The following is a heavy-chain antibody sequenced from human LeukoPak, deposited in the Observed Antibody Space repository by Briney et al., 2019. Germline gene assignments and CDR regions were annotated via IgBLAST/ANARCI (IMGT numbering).Heavy chain of an antibody. D-gene: IGHD2-2*01. CDR3: ARGESGIVVVPAAPLDY. CDR2: ISYDGSNK. CDR1: GFTFSSYA. V-gene: IGHV3-30*04. Sequence: GGSLRLSCAASGFTFSSYAMHWVRQAPGKGLEWVAVISYDGSNKYYADSVKGRFTISRDNSKNTLYLQMNSPRAEDTAVYYCARGESGIVVVPAAPLDYWGQGTLVTVSS. J-gene: IGHJ4*02.